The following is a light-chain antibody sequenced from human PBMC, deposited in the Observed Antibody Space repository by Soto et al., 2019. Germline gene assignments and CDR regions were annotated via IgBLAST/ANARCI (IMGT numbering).Light chain of an antibody. CDR2: DAS. Sequence: IVLTQSPATLSLSPGETATLSCRASQSISRYLAWYQQKPGQAPRLLIYDASIRATDIPARFRGGGSETDFTLTISSLAPEDFAIYYCQQRGTWPRVTFGGGTKVEIK. J-gene: IGKJ4*01. V-gene: IGKV3-11*01. CDR3: QQRGTWPRVT. CDR1: QSISRY.